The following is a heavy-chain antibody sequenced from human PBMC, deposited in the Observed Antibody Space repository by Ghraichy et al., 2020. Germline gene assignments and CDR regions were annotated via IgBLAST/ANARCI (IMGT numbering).Heavy chain of an antibody. D-gene: IGHD5-24*01. CDR2: IYYSGST. CDR3: AREIGRRDGYNMGFFFDY. CDR1: GGSVSSGSYY. Sequence: SETLSLTCTVSGGSVSSGSYYWSWIRQPPGKGLEWIGYIYYSGSTNYNPSLKSRVTISVDTSKNQFSLKLSSVTAADTAVYYCAREIGRRDGYNMGFFFDYWGQGTLVTVSS. J-gene: IGHJ4*02. V-gene: IGHV4-61*01.